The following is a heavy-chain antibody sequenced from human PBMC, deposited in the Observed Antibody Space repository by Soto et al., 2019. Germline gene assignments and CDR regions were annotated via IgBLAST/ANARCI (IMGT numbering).Heavy chain of an antibody. CDR2: IYHSGNT. J-gene: IGHJ4*02. CDR3: ARGGYCSGGSCYEYYFDY. D-gene: IGHD2-15*01. Sequence: QLQLQEFGSGLVKPSQTLSLTCAVSGGSISSGGYSWSWIRQPPGKGLEWIGYIYHSGNTYYNPSLKSRVTISVDRSKNQFSLKLSSVTAADTAVYYCARGGYCSGGSCYEYYFDYWGQGTLVTVSS. CDR1: GGSISSGGYS. V-gene: IGHV4-30-2*01.